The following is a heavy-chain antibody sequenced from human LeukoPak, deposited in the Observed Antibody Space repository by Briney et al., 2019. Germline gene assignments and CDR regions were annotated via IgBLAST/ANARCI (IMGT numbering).Heavy chain of an antibody. CDR2: IYYSGST. D-gene: IGHD3-9*01. J-gene: IGHJ5*02. Sequence: PSETLSLTCTVSGGSISSSSYYWGWIRQPPGKGLEWIGSIYYSGSTYYNPSLKSRFTISVDTSKNQSSLKLSSVTAADTAVYYCATLSLRYFDWLHGPWGQGTLVTVSS. CDR3: ATLSLRYFDWLHGP. V-gene: IGHV4-39*01. CDR1: GGSISSSSYY.